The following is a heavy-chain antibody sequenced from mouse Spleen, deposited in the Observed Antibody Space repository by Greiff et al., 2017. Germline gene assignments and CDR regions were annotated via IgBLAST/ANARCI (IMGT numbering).Heavy chain of an antibody. CDR1: GFTFTDYY. V-gene: IGHV7-3*01. J-gene: IGHJ4*01. CDR2: IRNKANGYTT. CDR3: ARGFPYYYGSSYGAMDY. D-gene: IGHD1-1*01. Sequence: EVKLVESGGGLVQPGGSLSLSCAASGFTFTDYYMSWVRQPPGKALEWLGFIRNKANGYTTEYSASVKGRFTISRDNSQSILYLQMNALRAEDSATYYCARGFPYYYGSSYGAMDYWGQGTSVTVSS.